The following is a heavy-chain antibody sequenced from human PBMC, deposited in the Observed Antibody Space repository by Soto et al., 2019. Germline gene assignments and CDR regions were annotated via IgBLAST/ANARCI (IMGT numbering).Heavy chain of an antibody. J-gene: IGHJ5*02. D-gene: IGHD3-9*01. CDR2: ISSSGSTI. CDR3: AREFSTGSSTDWFDP. CDR1: GFTFSDYY. Sequence: GGSLRLSCAASGFTFSDYYMSWIRQAPGKGLEWVSYISSSGSTIYYADSVKGRFTISRDNAKNSLYLQMNSLRAEDTAVYYCAREFSTGSSTDWFDPWGQGTLVTVSS. V-gene: IGHV3-11*01.